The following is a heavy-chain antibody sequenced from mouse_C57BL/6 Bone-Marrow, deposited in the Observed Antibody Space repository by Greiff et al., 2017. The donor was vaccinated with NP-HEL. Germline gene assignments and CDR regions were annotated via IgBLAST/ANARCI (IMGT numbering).Heavy chain of an antibody. CDR3: AENRNPLYYYAMDY. D-gene: IGHD6-5*01. Sequence: VQLQQSGPGLVQPSQSLSITCTVSGFSLTSYGVHWVRQSPGKGLEWLGVIWRGGSTDYNAAFMSRLSITKDNSKSQVFFKMNSLQADDTAIYYCAENRNPLYYYAMDYWGQGTSVTVSS. V-gene: IGHV2-5*01. J-gene: IGHJ4*01. CDR2: IWRGGST. CDR1: GFSLTSYG.